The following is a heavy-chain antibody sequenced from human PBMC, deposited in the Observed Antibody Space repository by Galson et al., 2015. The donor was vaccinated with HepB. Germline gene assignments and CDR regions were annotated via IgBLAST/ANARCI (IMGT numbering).Heavy chain of an antibody. Sequence: SLRLSCAASGFTVSSNHMSWVRQAPGKGLEWVSVIYSGGSTYYADSVKGRFTISRDNSKNTLYLQMNSLRAEDTAVYYCARDLGSGSYWGMDVWGQGTTVTVSS. CDR1: GFTVSSNH. V-gene: IGHV3-53*01. CDR2: IYSGGST. D-gene: IGHD1-26*01. J-gene: IGHJ6*02. CDR3: ARDLGSGSYWGMDV.